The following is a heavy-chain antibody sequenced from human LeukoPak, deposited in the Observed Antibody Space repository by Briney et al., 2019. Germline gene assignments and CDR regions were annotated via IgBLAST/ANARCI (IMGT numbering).Heavy chain of an antibody. D-gene: IGHD1-1*01. CDR2: FYYSGST. Sequence: SETLSLTCTVSGGSISSYYWSWIRQPPGKGLEWIGYFYYSGSTNYSPSLKSRLTISGDTSKNQFSLKVNSVTAADTAVYYCARAATGTTLLSTYFDYWGQGTLVTVSS. CDR1: GGSISSYY. J-gene: IGHJ4*02. V-gene: IGHV4-59*12. CDR3: ARAATGTTLLSTYFDY.